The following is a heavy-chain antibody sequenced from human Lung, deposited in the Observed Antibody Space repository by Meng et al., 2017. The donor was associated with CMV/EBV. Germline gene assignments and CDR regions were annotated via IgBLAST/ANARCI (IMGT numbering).Heavy chain of an antibody. CDR2: IYSDGVIV. CDR3: VRDGGLNWNPTLDS. CDR1: GFSFSNHW. J-gene: IGHJ4*02. D-gene: IGHD1-1*01. V-gene: IGHV3-74*01. Sequence: GGSXRLXCAASGFSFSNHWMHWVRQAPGKGLVWVSRIYSDGVIVHYADFVKGRFTISRDNAKNTLYLQMNSLRVEDTAEYYCVRDGGLNWNPTLDSWGQGTLVTVSS.